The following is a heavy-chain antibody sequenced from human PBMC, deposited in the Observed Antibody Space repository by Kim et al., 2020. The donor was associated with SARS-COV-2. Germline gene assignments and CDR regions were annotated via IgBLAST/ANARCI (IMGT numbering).Heavy chain of an antibody. CDR3: ARDSSGWYARGRFDP. Sequence: DTVKGRFTIARDNAKDSMYLQMNSVRVEDTAVYYCARDSSGWYARGRFDPWGQGTLVTVSS. D-gene: IGHD6-19*01. V-gene: IGHV3-11*01. J-gene: IGHJ5*02.